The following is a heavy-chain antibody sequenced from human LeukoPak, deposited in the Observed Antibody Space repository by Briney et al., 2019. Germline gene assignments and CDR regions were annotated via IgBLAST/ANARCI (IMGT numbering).Heavy chain of an antibody. CDR3: ATDRDNSDWQKRFDS. D-gene: IGHD2-21*02. J-gene: IGHJ4*02. Sequence: GGSLRLSRAASGFTFSSYSMNWVRQAPGKGLEWVGNINQDASEINYVDSVRGRFTISRDNAKNSLYLQMNSLRAEDTALYYCATDRDNSDWQKRFDSWGQGTLVTVSS. CDR1: GFTFSSYS. V-gene: IGHV3-7*01. CDR2: INQDASEI.